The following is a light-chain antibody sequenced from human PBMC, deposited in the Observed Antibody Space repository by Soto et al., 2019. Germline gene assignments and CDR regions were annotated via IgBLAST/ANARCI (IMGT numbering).Light chain of an antibody. CDR1: QGISNY. Sequence: DIQMTQSPSSLSASVGDRVTITCRASQGISNYLAWYQQKPGKVPKLLIYAASTLQSGVPSRFSGSGSGTDFTLTINSLQPEDVATYYCQKYNNAPPWTFGQGTKVDIK. CDR3: QKYNNAPPWT. V-gene: IGKV1-27*01. CDR2: AAS. J-gene: IGKJ1*01.